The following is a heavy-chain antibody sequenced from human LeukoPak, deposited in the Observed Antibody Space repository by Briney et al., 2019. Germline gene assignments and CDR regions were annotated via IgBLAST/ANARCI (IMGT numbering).Heavy chain of an antibody. CDR1: GFTFSSYS. D-gene: IGHD1-26*01. CDR3: ARAATRWATYLGY. V-gene: IGHV3-48*01. Sequence: PGGSLRLSCAASGFTFSSYSMNWVRQAPGKGLEWVSYISSSSSTIYYADSVKGRFTISRDNAKNSLYLQMNSLRAGDTAVYYCARAATRWATYLGYWGQGTLVTVSS. CDR2: ISSSSSTI. J-gene: IGHJ4*02.